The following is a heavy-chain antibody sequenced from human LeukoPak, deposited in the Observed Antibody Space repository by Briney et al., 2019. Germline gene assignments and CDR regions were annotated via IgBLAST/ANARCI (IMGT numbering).Heavy chain of an antibody. CDR1: GHTFTGYY. J-gene: IGHJ4*02. Sequence: ASVKLSCKAAGHTFTGYYMHWARQAPGQGREWRGGINPNSGGTNDAQKYQGSVAMTRDTSIRTCYMELSRLRSDDTAVYYCARGDAVDRDGYNWGEYYFDYWGQGTLVTVSS. D-gene: IGHD5-12*01. V-gene: IGHV1-2*02. CDR3: ARGDAVDRDGYNWGEYYFDY. CDR2: INPNSGGT.